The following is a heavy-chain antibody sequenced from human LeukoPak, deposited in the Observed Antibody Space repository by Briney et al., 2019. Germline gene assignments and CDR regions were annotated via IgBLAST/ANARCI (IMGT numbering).Heavy chain of an antibody. CDR3: ARAPGIYYYGMDV. CDR1: GFTVSSNY. V-gene: IGHV3-66*01. Sequence: GGSLRLSCAASGFTVSSNYMNWVRQAPGEVLEWVSVIYSGGSTYYADSVKGKFTISRDNSKNTVYLQMNSLRAEDTAVYFCARAPGIYYYGMDVWGQGTTVTVSS. CDR2: IYSGGST. J-gene: IGHJ6*02.